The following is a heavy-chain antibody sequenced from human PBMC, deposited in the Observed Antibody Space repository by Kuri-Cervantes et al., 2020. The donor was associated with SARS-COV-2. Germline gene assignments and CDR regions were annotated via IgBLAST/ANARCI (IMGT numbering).Heavy chain of an antibody. Sequence: GESLKISCAASGFTFSDYYMSWIRQAPGKGLEWVSYISSSGSTIYYADSVKGRFTISRDNAKSSLYLQMNSLRVEDTAVYYCVRGGAGATRDDTFDIWGQGTMVTVSS. J-gene: IGHJ3*02. CDR2: ISSSGSTI. D-gene: IGHD1-26*01. CDR3: VRGGAGATRDDTFDI. V-gene: IGHV3-11*04. CDR1: GFTFSDYY.